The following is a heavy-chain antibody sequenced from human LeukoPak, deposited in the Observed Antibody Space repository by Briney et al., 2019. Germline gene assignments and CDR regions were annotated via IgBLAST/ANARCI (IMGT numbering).Heavy chain of an antibody. CDR1: GFTFTTYW. D-gene: IGHD5-12*01. Sequence: GGSLRLSCAASGFTFTTYWMRWVRQTPGKGLVWVSHINSDGSITSYADSVKGRFTISRDNAKNTLYLQMNSLRAEDTAVYYCARDDVDMANAVWGQGTTVTVSS. J-gene: IGHJ6*02. CDR3: ARDDVDMANAV. CDR2: INSDGSIT. V-gene: IGHV3-74*01.